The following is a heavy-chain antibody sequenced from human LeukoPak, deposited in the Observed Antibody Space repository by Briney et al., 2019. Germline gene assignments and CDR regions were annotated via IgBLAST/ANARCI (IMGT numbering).Heavy chain of an antibody. CDR3: ARDGQGAGSSWYPIRAFDI. V-gene: IGHV4-4*07. J-gene: IGHJ3*02. CDR1: GGSISSYY. D-gene: IGHD6-13*01. Sequence: SETLSLTCTVSGGSISSYYWSWIRQPAGEGLEWIGRIYTSGSTNYNPSLKSRVTMSVDTSKNQFSLKLSSVTAADTAVYYCARDGQGAGSSWYPIRAFDIWGQGTMVTVSS. CDR2: IYTSGST.